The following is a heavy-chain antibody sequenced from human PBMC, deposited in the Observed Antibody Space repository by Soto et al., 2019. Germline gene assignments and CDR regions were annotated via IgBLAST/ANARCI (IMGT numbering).Heavy chain of an antibody. Sequence: QVQLVESGGGVVQPGRSLRLSCAASGFTFSSYAMHWVRQAPGKGLEWVAVISYDGSNKYYADSVKGRFTISRDNSKNTLYLQMNSVRAEDTAVYDCARDHSSGGDIDSWGQGTLVTVSS. J-gene: IGHJ4*02. V-gene: IGHV3-30-3*01. D-gene: IGHD2-21*02. CDR1: GFTFSSYA. CDR3: ARDHSSGGDIDS. CDR2: ISYDGSNK.